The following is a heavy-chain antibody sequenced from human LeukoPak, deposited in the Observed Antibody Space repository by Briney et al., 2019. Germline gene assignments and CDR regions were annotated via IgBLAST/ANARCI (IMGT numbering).Heavy chain of an antibody. D-gene: IGHD3-9*01. CDR3: ARVWFRDDGAFDI. CDR1: GFTFSSYW. V-gene: IGHV3-74*01. Sequence: GGSLRLSCAASGFTFSSYWMHCVRQAPGKGLVWVSRINSDGSSTSYADSVKGRFTISRDNAKNTLYLQMNSLRAEDTAVYYCARVWFRDDGAFDIWGQGTMVTVSS. CDR2: INSDGSST. J-gene: IGHJ3*02.